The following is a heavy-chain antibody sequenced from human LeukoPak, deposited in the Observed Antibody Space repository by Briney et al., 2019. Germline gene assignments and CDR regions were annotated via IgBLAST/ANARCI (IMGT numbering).Heavy chain of an antibody. D-gene: IGHD2-21*02. Sequence: SETLSLTCAVYGGSFSGYYWSWIRQPPGKGLEWIGEINHSGSTNYNPSLKSRVTISVDTSKNQFSLKLSSVTAADTAVYYRARGLGIVVVTALPSWFDPWGQGTLVTVSS. CDR3: ARGLGIVVVTALPSWFDP. CDR1: GGSFSGYY. CDR2: INHSGST. V-gene: IGHV4-34*01. J-gene: IGHJ5*02.